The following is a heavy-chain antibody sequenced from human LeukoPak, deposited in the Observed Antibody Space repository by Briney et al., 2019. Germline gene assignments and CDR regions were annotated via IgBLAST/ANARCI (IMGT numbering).Heavy chain of an antibody. D-gene: IGHD3-10*01. CDR2: IYYSGST. CDR3: AREGRTTSYCSGSYSYFDY. CDR1: GGTISSYY. J-gene: IGHJ4*02. Sequence: PSETLSLTCTASGGTISSYYWSWIRQPPGKGLEWIGSIYYSGSTNYNPSLTTRVTISVSTAKNQFTLKLSSVTAADTAMYYCAREGRTTSYCSGSYSYFDYWGQGTLVTASS. V-gene: IGHV4-59*01.